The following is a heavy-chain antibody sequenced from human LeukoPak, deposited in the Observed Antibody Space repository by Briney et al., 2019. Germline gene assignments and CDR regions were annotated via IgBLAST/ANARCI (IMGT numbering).Heavy chain of an antibody. CDR1: GFSFTTST. V-gene: IGHV3-53*01. Sequence: GGSLRLSCVASGFSFTTSTMNWVRQAPGKGLEWVSVIYSGGSTYYADSVKGRFTISRDNSKNTLYLQMNSLRAEDTAVYYCARDWGYYDSSGYYYNWYFDLWGRGTLVTVSS. D-gene: IGHD3-22*01. CDR2: IYSGGST. CDR3: ARDWGYYDSSGYYYNWYFDL. J-gene: IGHJ2*01.